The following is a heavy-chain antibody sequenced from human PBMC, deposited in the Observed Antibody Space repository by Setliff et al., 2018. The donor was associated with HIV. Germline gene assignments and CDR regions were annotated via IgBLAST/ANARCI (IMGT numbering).Heavy chain of an antibody. D-gene: IGHD3-22*01. CDR2: IIPTFTRA. J-gene: IGHJ5*02. Sequence: SVKVSCKASGGTFSSYAISWVRQAPGQGLEWMGGIIPTFTRANYAQKFQARVIITTDKSTSTAFMELTSLTSEDTAVYYCARAPGRYYDSSGYPYNWFDPWGQGTLVTVSS. V-gene: IGHV1-69*05. CDR1: GGTFSSYA. CDR3: ARAPGRYYDSSGYPYNWFDP.